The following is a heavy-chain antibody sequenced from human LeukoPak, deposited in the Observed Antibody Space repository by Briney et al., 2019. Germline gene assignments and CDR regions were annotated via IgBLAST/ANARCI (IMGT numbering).Heavy chain of an antibody. D-gene: IGHD6-13*01. Sequence: GASVKVSCTASGYTFTSYDINWVRQATGQGLEWMGWMNPNSGNTGYAQKFQGRVTMTRNTSISTAYMELSSLRSEDTAVYYCARGRTIAAAGNPGSYWGQGTLVTVSS. CDR3: ARGRTIAAAGNPGSY. J-gene: IGHJ4*02. CDR2: MNPNSGNT. V-gene: IGHV1-8*01. CDR1: GYTFTSYD.